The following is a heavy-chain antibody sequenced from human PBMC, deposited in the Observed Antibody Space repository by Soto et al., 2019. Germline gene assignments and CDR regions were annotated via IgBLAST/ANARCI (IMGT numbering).Heavy chain of an antibody. CDR3: ARDHWGDLHSFDV. CDR2: INPVSGSA. V-gene: IGHV1-2*02. J-gene: IGHJ3*01. Sequence: ASVKVSCKASGYTFTDYFIHWLRQAPGQGLECMAWINPVSGSADYAQKLQGRVTVTRDPSISTAYIELTSLRSDDTAVYYRARDHWGDLHSFDVWGQGTMVTVSS. CDR1: GYTFTDYF. D-gene: IGHD3-3*02.